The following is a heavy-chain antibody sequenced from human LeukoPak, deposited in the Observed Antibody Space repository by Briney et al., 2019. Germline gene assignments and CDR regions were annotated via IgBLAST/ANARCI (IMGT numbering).Heavy chain of an antibody. V-gene: IGHV4-59*11. D-gene: IGHD6-13*01. CDR2: IYYGGST. CDR3: ARIAAAGPFDY. Sequence: SETLSLTCTVSGGSISSHYWSWIRQPPGKGLEWIGYIYYGGSTNYNPSLKSRVTISVDTSKNQFSLKLSSVTAADTAVYYCARIAAAGPFDYWGQGTLVPVSS. CDR1: GGSISSHY. J-gene: IGHJ4*02.